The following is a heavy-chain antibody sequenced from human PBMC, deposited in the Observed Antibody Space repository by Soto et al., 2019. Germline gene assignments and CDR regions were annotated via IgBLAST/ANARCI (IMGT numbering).Heavy chain of an antibody. V-gene: IGHV1-69*01. Sequence: QVQLVQSGAEVQKPGSSVKVSCKASGGTFSSYAISWVRQAPGQGLEWMGGIIPIFGTANYAQKVQGRVTITADESTSTAYMELSSLRSEDTAVYYCARDRIAAGDYYDYGMDVWGQGTTVTVAS. J-gene: IGHJ6*02. CDR3: ARDRIAAGDYYDYGMDV. CDR2: IIPIFGTA. D-gene: IGHD6-6*01. CDR1: GGTFSSYA.